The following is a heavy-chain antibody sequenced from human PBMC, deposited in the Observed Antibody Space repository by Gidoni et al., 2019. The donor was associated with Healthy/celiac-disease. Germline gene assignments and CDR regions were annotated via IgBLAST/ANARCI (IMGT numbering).Heavy chain of an antibody. Sequence: QVQLVESGGGVVQPGRSLRLSCAASGFTFSSYGMHWVRQAPGKGLEWVAVISYDGSNKYYADSVKGRFTISRDNSKNTLYLQMNSLRAEDTAVYYCAKDSYDSSGYYFLDFDYWGQGTLVTVSS. V-gene: IGHV3-30*18. CDR1: GFTFSSYG. D-gene: IGHD3-22*01. CDR2: ISYDGSNK. J-gene: IGHJ4*02. CDR3: AKDSYDSSGYYFLDFDY.